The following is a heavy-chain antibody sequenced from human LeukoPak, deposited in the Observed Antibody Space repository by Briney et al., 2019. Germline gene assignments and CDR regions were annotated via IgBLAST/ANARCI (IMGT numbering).Heavy chain of an antibody. J-gene: IGHJ6*02. CDR3: ARGQSFTMVRTRYGMDV. D-gene: IGHD3-10*01. CDR2: ISGSSSTM. V-gene: IGHV3-48*04. CDR1: GFTFSNYG. Sequence: PGGSLRLSCAASGFTFSNYGINWVRQAPGKGLEWLSYISGSSSTMFYADSVKGRFTISRDNAKNSLYLQMNSLRAEDTAVYYCARGQSFTMVRTRYGMDVWGQGTTVTVSS.